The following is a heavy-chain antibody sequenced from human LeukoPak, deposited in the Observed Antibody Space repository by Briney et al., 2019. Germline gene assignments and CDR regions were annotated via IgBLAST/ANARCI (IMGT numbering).Heavy chain of an antibody. Sequence: ASVKVSCKVSGYTLTELSMHWVRQAPGKGIEWMGGFDPEDGETIYAQKFQGRVTMTEDTSTDTAYMELSSLRSEDTAVYYCAVVVGATTAFDYWGQGTLVTVSS. J-gene: IGHJ4*02. CDR3: AVVVGATTAFDY. D-gene: IGHD1-26*01. CDR2: FDPEDGET. CDR1: GYTLTELS. V-gene: IGHV1-24*01.